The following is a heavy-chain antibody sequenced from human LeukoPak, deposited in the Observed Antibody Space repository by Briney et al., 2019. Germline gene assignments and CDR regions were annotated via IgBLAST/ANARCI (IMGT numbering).Heavy chain of an antibody. Sequence: KPSETLSLTCAVYGGSFSGYYWSWIRQPPGKGLEWIGEINHSGSTNYNPSLKSRVTISVDTSKNQFSLKLSSVTAADTAVYYCASRSARYNWNYVYWFDPWGQGTLVTVSS. CDR1: GGSFSGYY. CDR3: ASRSARYNWNYVYWFDP. V-gene: IGHV4-34*01. D-gene: IGHD1-7*01. J-gene: IGHJ5*02. CDR2: INHSGST.